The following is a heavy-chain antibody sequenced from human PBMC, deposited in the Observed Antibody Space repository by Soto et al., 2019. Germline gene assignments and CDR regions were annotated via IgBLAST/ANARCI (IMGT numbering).Heavy chain of an antibody. Sequence: XSVKVSCEASGYTFTKYGISWVRQAPGQGLEWMGWISAYNGNTDYAQKVQGRVTVTTDTSTSTAYMELRSLRSDDTAMYYWARDRPTIGSNWVDLWGQGTLVTV. CDR1: GYTFTKYG. V-gene: IGHV1-18*04. J-gene: IGHJ5*02. CDR3: ARDRPTIGSNWVDL. D-gene: IGHD1-26*01. CDR2: ISAYNGNT.